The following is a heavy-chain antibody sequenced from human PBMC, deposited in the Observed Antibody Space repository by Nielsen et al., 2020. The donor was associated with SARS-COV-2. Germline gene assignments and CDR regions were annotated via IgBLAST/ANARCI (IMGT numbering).Heavy chain of an antibody. CDR2: ISGRGDII. V-gene: IGHV3-11*01. CDR1: GFTFSDYY. Sequence: GESLKISCVASGFTFSDYYMTWIRQAPGKGLEWVSYISGRGDIIFYTDSVEGRFTISRDNAKNSLSLQMSTLRVEDTAVYYCARVDSTRVFAILHWFDPWGQGTLVTVSS. D-gene: IGHD2-21*01. CDR3: ARVDSTRVFAILHWFDP. J-gene: IGHJ5*02.